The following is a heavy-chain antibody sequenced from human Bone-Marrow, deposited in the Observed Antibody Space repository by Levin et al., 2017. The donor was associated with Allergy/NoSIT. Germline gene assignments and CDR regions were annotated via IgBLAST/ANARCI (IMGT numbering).Heavy chain of an antibody. CDR1: GFNFNAYG. J-gene: IGHJ4*02. CDR2: INWNGFNS. CDR3: ARSGLEGATSETYFDY. V-gene: IGHV3-20*04. Sequence: PGGSLRLSCAASGFNFNAYGMSWVRQAPGKGLEWVSGINWNGFNSAYVESVQGRFTISRDNAKNSLHLEMSSLRAGDTALYYCARSGLEGATSETYFDYWGQGTLVTVSS. D-gene: IGHD1-26*01.